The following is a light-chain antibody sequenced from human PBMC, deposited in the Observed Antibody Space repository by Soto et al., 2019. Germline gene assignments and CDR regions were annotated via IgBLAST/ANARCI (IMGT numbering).Light chain of an antibody. V-gene: IGLV2-8*01. CDR1: SSDIGGYNY. CDR2: EVT. CDR3: TSFAGNFNVV. Sequence: QSALTQPPSASGSPGQSVTISCTGTSSDIGGYNYVSWYQQPPGKAPKLMIYEVTKRPSGVPDRFSGSKSGNTASLTVSGLQAEDEADYYCTSFAGNFNVVFGGGTMLTVL. J-gene: IGLJ2*01.